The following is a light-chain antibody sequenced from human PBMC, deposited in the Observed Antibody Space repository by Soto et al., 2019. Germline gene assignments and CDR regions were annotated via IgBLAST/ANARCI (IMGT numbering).Light chain of an antibody. V-gene: IGKV4-1*01. CDR2: WAS. CDR1: QTVFYISNNKNY. CDR3: QQYFNTPYA. Sequence: DIVMTQSPDSLAVSLGERATIDCKSSQTVFYISNNKNYLAWYQQKPGQPPKLLIYWASTREAGVPDRFSGSGSGTDFTLTISSLQADDVAVYYCQQYFNTPYAFGQGTKLEIK. J-gene: IGKJ2*01.